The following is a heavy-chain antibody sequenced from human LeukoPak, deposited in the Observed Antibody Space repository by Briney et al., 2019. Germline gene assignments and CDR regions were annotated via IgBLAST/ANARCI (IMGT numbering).Heavy chain of an antibody. Sequence: GGSLRLSCEGSAFIFSGHWMNWVRQTPGKGLEWVASIKEDGSERQYVGSVKGRFTISRDNSKNTLYLQMNSLRAEDTAVYYCAKGGSSGSGSYFNIWSRYYYYGMDVWGQGTTVTVSS. CDR3: AKGGSSGSGSYFNIWSRYYYYGMDV. CDR2: IKEDGSER. J-gene: IGHJ6*02. V-gene: IGHV3-7*03. D-gene: IGHD3-10*01. CDR1: AFIFSGHW.